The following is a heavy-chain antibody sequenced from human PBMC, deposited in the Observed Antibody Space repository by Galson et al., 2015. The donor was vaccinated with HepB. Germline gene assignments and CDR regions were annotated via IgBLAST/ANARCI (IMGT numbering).Heavy chain of an antibody. Sequence: QSGAEVKKPGESLKISCKGSGYSFTSYWIGWVRQMPGKGLEWMGIIYPGDSDTRYSPSFQGQVTISADKSISTAYLQWSSLKASDTAMYYCARRIAAAGDYYYYGMDVWGQGTTVTVSS. CDR3: ARRIAAAGDYYYYGMDV. J-gene: IGHJ6*02. CDR1: GYSFTSYW. CDR2: IYPGDSDT. D-gene: IGHD6-13*01. V-gene: IGHV5-51*01.